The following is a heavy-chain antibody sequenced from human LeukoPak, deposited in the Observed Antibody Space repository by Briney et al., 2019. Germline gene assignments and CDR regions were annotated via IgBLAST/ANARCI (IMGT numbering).Heavy chain of an antibody. CDR1: GGSISSYY. Sequence: PSETLSLTCTVSGGSISSYYWRWIRQPPGKGLEWIGYIYYSGSTNYNPSLKSRVTISVDTSKNQFSLKLSSVTAADTAVYYCAGELGYWGQGTLVTVSS. CDR3: AGELGY. J-gene: IGHJ4*02. CDR2: IYYSGST. V-gene: IGHV4-59*01.